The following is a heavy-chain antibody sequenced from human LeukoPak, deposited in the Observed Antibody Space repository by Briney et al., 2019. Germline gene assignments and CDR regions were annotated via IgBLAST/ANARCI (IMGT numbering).Heavy chain of an antibody. J-gene: IGHJ4*02. CDR3: ARKGRDSSDYYDY. CDR2: VNHSGST. V-gene: IGHV4-34*01. D-gene: IGHD3-22*01. Sequence: SETLSLTCAVYGGSFSGYYWSWIRQPPGKGLEWIGEVNHSGSTNYNPSLKSRVTISVDTSKNQFSLKLSSVTAADTAVYYCARKGRDSSDYYDYWGQGTLVTVSS. CDR1: GGSFSGYY.